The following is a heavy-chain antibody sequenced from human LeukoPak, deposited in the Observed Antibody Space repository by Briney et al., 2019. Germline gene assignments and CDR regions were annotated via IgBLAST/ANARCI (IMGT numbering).Heavy chain of an antibody. D-gene: IGHD1-26*01. CDR3: ARGRGSSFDY. J-gene: IGHJ4*02. V-gene: IGHV4-34*01. CDR2: INHSGST. Sequence: PSETLSLTCAVYGGSFSGYYWSWIRQPLGKGLEWIGEINHSGSTNYNPSLKSRVTISVDTSKNQFSLKLSSVTAADTAVYYCARGRGSSFDYWGQGTLVTVSS. CDR1: GGSFSGYY.